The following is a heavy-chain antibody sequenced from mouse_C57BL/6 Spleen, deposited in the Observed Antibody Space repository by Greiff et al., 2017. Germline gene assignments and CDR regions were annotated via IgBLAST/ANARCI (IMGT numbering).Heavy chain of an antibody. V-gene: IGHV5-16*01. J-gene: IGHJ2*01. CDR1: GFTFSDYY. D-gene: IGHD2-2*01. CDR3: ARVYGYYIDY. CDR2: INYDGSST. Sequence: EVKVVESGGGLVKPGGSLKLSCAASGFTFSDYYMAWVRQVPEKGLEWVANINYDGSSTYYLDSLKSSFLISRDNAKNILYLQMSSLKSEDTATYYCARVYGYYIDYWGQGTTLTVSS.